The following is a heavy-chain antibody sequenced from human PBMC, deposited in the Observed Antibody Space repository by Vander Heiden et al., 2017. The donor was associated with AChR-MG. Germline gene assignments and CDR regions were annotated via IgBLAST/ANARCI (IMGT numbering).Heavy chain of an antibody. J-gene: IGHJ3*02. Sequence: EVQLVEFGGGLVQPGRSLRPSCAASGFTFPDYAVHWVRQAPGKGLEWVSGISWNSGSIGYADSVKGRFTISRDNAKNSLYLQMNSLRAEDTALYYCAKDIRGYYDSSGDDAFDIWGQGTMVTVSS. CDR2: ISWNSGSI. CDR1: GFTFPDYA. D-gene: IGHD3-22*01. V-gene: IGHV3-9*01. CDR3: AKDIRGYYDSSGDDAFDI.